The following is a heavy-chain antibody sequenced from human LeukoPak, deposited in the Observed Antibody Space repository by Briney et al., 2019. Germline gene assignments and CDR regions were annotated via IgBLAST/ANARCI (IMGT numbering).Heavy chain of an antibody. D-gene: IGHD6-13*01. CDR2: INHSGST. J-gene: IGHJ5*02. Sequence: SETLSLTCAVYGGSLSGYYWSWIRQPPGKGLEWIGEINHSGSTNYNPSLKSRVTISVDTSKNQFSLKLSSVTAADTAVYYCARVRAAANSWFDPWGQGTLVTVSS. CDR1: GGSLSGYY. V-gene: IGHV4-34*01. CDR3: ARVRAAANSWFDP.